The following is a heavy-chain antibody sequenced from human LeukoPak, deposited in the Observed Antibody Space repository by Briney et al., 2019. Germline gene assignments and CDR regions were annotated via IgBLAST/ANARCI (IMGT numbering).Heavy chain of an antibody. V-gene: IGHV4-34*01. CDR3: AREMATYYFDY. J-gene: IGHJ4*02. D-gene: IGHD5-24*01. Sequence: SETLSLTCAVYGGSFSGYYWSWIRQPPGKGLEWIGEINHSGSTNYNPSLKSRVTISVDTSKNQFSLKLSSVTAADTAVYYCAREMATYYFDYWGQGTLVTVSS. CDR1: GGSFSGYY. CDR2: INHSGST.